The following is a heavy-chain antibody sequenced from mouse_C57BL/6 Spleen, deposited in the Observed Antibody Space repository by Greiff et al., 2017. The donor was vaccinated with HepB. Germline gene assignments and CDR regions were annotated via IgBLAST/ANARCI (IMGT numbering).Heavy chain of an antibody. Sequence: EVQLQESGAELVRPGASVKLSCTASGFNIKDDYMHWVKQRPEQGLEWIGWIDPENGDTEYASKFQGKATITADTSSNTAYLQLSSLTSEDTAVYYCTTRGVLPYYFDYWGQGTTLTVSS. CDR3: TTRGVLPYYFDY. D-gene: IGHD1-1*01. J-gene: IGHJ2*01. CDR1: GFNIKDDY. CDR2: IDPENGDT. V-gene: IGHV14-4*01.